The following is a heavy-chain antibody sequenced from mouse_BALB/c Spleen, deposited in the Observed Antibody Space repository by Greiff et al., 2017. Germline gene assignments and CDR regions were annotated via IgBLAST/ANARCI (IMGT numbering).Heavy chain of an antibody. Sequence: EVKLVESGGGLVKPGGSLKLSCAASGFAFSSYDMSWVRQTPEKRLEWVAYISSGGGSTYYPDTVKGRFTISRDNAKNTLYLQMSSLKSEDTAMYYCARHSSITTATYLAYWGQGTLVTVSA. V-gene: IGHV5-12-1*01. D-gene: IGHD1-2*01. CDR1: GFAFSSYD. J-gene: IGHJ3*01. CDR2: ISSGGGST. CDR3: ARHSSITTATYLAY.